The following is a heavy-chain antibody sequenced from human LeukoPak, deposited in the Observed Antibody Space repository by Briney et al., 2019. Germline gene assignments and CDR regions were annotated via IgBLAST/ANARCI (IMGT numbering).Heavy chain of an antibody. CDR2: ISSSSSYI. V-gene: IGHV3-21*01. CDR1: GLTFSTYS. CDR3: ARQTLLRGQLGGMDV. Sequence: GGSLRLSCAASGLTFSTYSMNWVRQAPGKGLEWVSSISSSSSYIYYADSVKGRFTISRDNAKNSLYLQMNSLRAEDTAVYYCARQTLLRGQLGGMDVWGQGTTVTVSS. J-gene: IGHJ6*02. D-gene: IGHD3-16*01.